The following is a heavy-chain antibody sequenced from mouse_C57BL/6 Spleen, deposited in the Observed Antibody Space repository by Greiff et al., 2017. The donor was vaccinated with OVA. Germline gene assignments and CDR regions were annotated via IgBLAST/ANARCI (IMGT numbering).Heavy chain of an antibody. CDR1: GFNIKDDY. CDR3: TTGGFFDY. Sequence: VQLQQSGAELVRPGASVKLSCTASGFNIKDDYMHWVKQRPEQGLEWIGWIDPENGDTEYASKFQGKSTITADPSSNTAYLQLSSLTSEETAVYYCTTGGFFDYWGQGTSVTVSS. CDR2: IDPENGDT. V-gene: IGHV14-4*01. J-gene: IGHJ4*01.